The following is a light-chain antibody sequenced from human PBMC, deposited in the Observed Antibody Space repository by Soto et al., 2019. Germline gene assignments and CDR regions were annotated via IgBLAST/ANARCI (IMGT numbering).Light chain of an antibody. Sequence: QSALTQPPSASGSPGQSVTISCTGTSSDVGSYNYVSWYQQHPGKAPKLIIYEVNKRPSGVPDRFSGSKSGNTASLTVSGLQTEDEADYYCSSYAGGNNVVFGTGTKVTVL. J-gene: IGLJ1*01. CDR1: SSDVGSYNY. CDR3: SSYAGGNNVV. V-gene: IGLV2-8*01. CDR2: EVN.